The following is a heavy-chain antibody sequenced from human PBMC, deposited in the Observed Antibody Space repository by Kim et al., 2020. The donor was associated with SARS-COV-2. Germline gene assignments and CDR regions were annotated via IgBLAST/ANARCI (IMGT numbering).Heavy chain of an antibody. CDR3: AKSRGSAVYYYYYGMDV. CDR2: ISGSGGST. CDR1: GFTFSSYA. Sequence: GGSLRLSCAASGFTFSSYAMSWVRQAPGKGLEWVSAISGSGGSTYYADSVKGRFTIYRDNSKNTLYLQMNSLRAEDTAVYYCAKSRGSAVYYYYYGMDVWGQGTTVTVSS. V-gene: IGHV3-23*01. D-gene: IGHD2-2*01. J-gene: IGHJ6*02.